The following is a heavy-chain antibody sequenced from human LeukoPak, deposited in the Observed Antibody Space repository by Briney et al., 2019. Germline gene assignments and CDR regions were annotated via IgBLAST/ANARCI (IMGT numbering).Heavy chain of an antibody. J-gene: IGHJ5*02. CDR2: ISGSGGST. CDR3: AKDSDITGTTGDWFDP. D-gene: IGHD1-7*01. V-gene: IGHV3-23*01. CDR1: GFTFSSYA. Sequence: GGSLRLSGAASGFTFSSYAMSWVRQAPGKGLEWVSAISGSGGSTYYADSVKGRFTISRDNSKNTLYLQMNSLRAEDTAVYYCAKDSDITGTTGDWFDPWGQGTLVTVSS.